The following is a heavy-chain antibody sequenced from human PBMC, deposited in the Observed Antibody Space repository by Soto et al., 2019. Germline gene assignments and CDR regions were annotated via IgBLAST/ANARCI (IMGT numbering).Heavy chain of an antibody. D-gene: IGHD1-20*01. J-gene: IGHJ4*02. CDR3: AKDGGITGSWDY. Sequence: QVQLVESGGGVVQPGRSLRLSCAASGFTFSSYGMHWVRQATGKGLEWVAAISYDGSNKYYADSVKGRFTISRDNSKNTLYLQMNSLRAEDTAVYYCAKDGGITGSWDYWGQGTLVTVSS. V-gene: IGHV3-30*18. CDR1: GFTFSSYG. CDR2: ISYDGSNK.